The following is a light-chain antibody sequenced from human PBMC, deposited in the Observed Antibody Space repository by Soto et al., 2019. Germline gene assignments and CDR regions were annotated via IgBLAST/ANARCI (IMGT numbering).Light chain of an antibody. CDR3: QQYDNLPPLT. J-gene: IGKJ4*01. CDR2: DAS. V-gene: IGKV1-33*01. Sequence: DIQMTQSPSSLSASVGDRVTITCQACQEISNYLNWYQQKPGKAPKLLIYDASNLETGVPSRFSGSGSGTDFTFTISSLQPEDIATYYCQQYDNLPPLTFGGGTKVEIK. CDR1: QEISNY.